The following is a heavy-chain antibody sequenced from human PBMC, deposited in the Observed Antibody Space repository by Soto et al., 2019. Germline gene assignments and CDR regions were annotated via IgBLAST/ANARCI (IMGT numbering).Heavy chain of an antibody. J-gene: IGHJ4*02. Sequence: VRLSCAASGFTFSDYYMSWIRQAPGKGLEWVSYISSSSSYTNYADSVKGRFTISRDNAKNSLYLQMNSLRAEDTAVYYCARLPAAGTILFDYWGQGTLVTVSS. D-gene: IGHD6-13*01. CDR3: ARLPAAGTILFDY. V-gene: IGHV3-11*06. CDR1: GFTFSDYY. CDR2: ISSSSSYT.